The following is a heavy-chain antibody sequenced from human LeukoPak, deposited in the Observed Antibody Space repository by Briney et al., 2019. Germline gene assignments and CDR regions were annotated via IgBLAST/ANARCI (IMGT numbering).Heavy chain of an antibody. CDR2: ISGDGVST. Sequence: GGSLRLSCVASGLPIGDFAMHWVRQAPGQGLEWVSLISGDGVSTFFADSVKGRFSISGDNSKNSLFLEMSSLRTEDTAMCYCARESGKFDYWGQGTLVAVSS. J-gene: IGHJ4*02. CDR3: ARESGKFDY. V-gene: IGHV3-43*02. CDR1: GLPIGDFA.